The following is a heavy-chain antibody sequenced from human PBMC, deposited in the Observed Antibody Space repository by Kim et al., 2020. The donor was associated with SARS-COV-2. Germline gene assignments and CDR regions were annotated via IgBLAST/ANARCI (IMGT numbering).Heavy chain of an antibody. J-gene: IGHJ6*02. CDR2: ISSYNGNT. CDR1: GYTFTSYG. Sequence: ASVKVSCKASGYTFTSYGISWVRQAPGQGLEWMGWISSYNGNTNYAQKLQGRVTMTTDTSTSTAYMELRSLRSDDTAVYFCARGPVEQWLIYYYYYGMDVWGQGTTVTVSS. D-gene: IGHD6-19*01. V-gene: IGHV1-18*01. CDR3: ARGPVEQWLIYYYYYGMDV.